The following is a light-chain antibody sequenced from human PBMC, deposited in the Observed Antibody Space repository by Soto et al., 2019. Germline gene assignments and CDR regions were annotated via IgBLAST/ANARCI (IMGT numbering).Light chain of an antibody. CDR1: SGHSSYA. Sequence: QPVLTQSPSASASLGASVKLTCTLSSGHSSYAIAWHQQQPEQGPRYLMKVNSDGSHSKGYGIPDRLSGSSSGAARYLTISSLQSEDEADYYCQTWGTDIHVVFGGGTKLTVL. V-gene: IGLV4-69*01. CDR3: QTWGTDIHVV. J-gene: IGLJ2*01. CDR2: VNSDGSH.